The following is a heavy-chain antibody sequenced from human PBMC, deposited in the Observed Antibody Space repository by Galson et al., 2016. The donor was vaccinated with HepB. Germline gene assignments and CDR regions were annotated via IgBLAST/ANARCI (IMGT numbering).Heavy chain of an antibody. CDR2: VFLGGST. CDR1: GLTVSDYY. Sequence: CAASGLTVSDYYMTWARQAPGKGLEWVSVVFLGGSTYYAQSVEGRFTISRDDSKNTLHLQMNSLTAEDTAVYFCARTSYRECTGTHCVNFRYYYYFMDVWGKGTTVTVSS. CDR3: ARTSYRECTGTHCVNFRYYYYFMDV. V-gene: IGHV3-53*01. D-gene: IGHD2-8*02. J-gene: IGHJ6*03.